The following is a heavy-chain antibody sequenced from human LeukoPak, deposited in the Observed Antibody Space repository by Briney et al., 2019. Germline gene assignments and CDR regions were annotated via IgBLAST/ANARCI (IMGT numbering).Heavy chain of an antibody. Sequence: ASVKVACKASGYIFTNHDISWVRQAPGQGLEWMGWISVYSGYTNYAQDFQGRVTMTTDTSTSTAYMELRSLRADDTAVYYCARHGRAVMNVWFDPWGQGTLVSVSS. CDR1: GYIFTNHD. J-gene: IGHJ5*02. CDR3: ARHGRAVMNVWFDP. CDR2: ISVYSGYT. D-gene: IGHD1-26*01. V-gene: IGHV1-18*01.